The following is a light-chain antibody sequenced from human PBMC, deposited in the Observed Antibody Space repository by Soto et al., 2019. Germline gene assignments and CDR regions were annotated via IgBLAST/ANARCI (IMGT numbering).Light chain of an antibody. CDR3: SSYTSSRAYV. V-gene: IGLV2-8*01. J-gene: IGLJ1*01. CDR2: EVS. Sequence: QSVLTQPPSASGSPGQSVTISCTGTSSDVGGYNYVSWYQQHPGKAPKLMIYEVSKRPSGVPDRFSGSKSGNTASLTVSGLQAEDEADYYCSSYTSSRAYVFGIGTKVTVL. CDR1: SSDVGGYNY.